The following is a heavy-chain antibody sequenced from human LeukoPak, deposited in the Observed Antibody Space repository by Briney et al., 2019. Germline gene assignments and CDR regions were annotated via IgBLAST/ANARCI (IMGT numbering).Heavy chain of an antibody. J-gene: IGHJ4*02. CDR2: ISGSGDNT. V-gene: IGHV3-23*01. D-gene: IGHD3-9*01. CDR1: GFTFSTYG. CDR3: TEGAGYDTDLDY. Sequence: GGSLRLSCAASGFTFSTYGMSWVRQAPGKGLEWLSGISGSGDNTYYADSVKGLFTISRDNSKNTLYLQMNSLRDENTAVYYCTEGAGYDTDLDYWGQGNLVTVSS.